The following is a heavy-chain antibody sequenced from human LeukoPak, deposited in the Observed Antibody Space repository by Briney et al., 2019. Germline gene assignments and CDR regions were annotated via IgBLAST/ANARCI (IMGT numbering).Heavy chain of an antibody. CDR2: ITWNGGST. J-gene: IGHJ4*01. CDR3: ARTQSYYYDSSPFDY. CDR1: GFTFDDYG. D-gene: IGHD3-22*01. Sequence: GGSLRLSCAASGFTFDDYGMTWVRQAPGKGLEWVSGITWNGGSTGYADSVKGRFTISRDNAKNSLYLQMNSLSAEDTALYYCARTQSYYYDSSPFDYWGHGTLVTVSS. V-gene: IGHV3-20*04.